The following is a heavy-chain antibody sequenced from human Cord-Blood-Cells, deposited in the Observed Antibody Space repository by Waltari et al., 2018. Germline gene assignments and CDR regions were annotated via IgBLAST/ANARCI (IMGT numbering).Heavy chain of an antibody. J-gene: IGHJ6*04. V-gene: IGHV4-59*01. Sequence: QVQLQESAPGLVKPSETLSITGTVHGGSISSYYWSWIRQPPGTGTEWIGYIYYSGCTQYNPTLKTGVTRSGHTSKSHICVQRSSVTAADAAWYYCAGELGGYDWDVDCYPYDFGMDAWDKETTVTV. D-gene: IGHD5-12*01. CDR2: IYYSGCT. CDR3: AGELGGYDWDVDCYPYDFGMDA. CDR1: GGSISSYY.